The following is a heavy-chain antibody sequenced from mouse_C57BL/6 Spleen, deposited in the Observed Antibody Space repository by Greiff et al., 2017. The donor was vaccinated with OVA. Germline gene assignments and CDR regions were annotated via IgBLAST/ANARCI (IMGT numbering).Heavy chain of an antibody. CDR1: GYSITSGYY. D-gene: IGHD2-4*01. Sequence: EVQRVESGAGLVKPSQSLSLSCSVTGYSITSGYYWNWIRQSPGNKLEWMGYISYDGSNNYNPSLKNRISITRDTSKNPFFLELNSVTTEDTATYYCARDWDYDWFAYWGQGTLVTVSA. V-gene: IGHV3-6*01. CDR2: ISYDGSN. J-gene: IGHJ3*01. CDR3: ARDWDYDWFAY.